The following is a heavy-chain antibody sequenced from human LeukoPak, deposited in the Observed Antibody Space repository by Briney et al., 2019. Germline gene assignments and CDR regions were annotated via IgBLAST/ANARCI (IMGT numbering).Heavy chain of an antibody. CDR3: ARGPVRTLYNWFDP. V-gene: IGHV1-3*03. Sequence: GASVKVSCKASGYTFTSYAMHWVRQAPGQRLEWMGWINAGNGNTKYSQEFQGRVTITRDTSASTAYMELSSLRSEDMAVYYCARGPVRTLYNWFDPWGQGTLVTVSS. CDR2: INAGNGNT. CDR1: GYTFTSYA. D-gene: IGHD1-14*01. J-gene: IGHJ5*02.